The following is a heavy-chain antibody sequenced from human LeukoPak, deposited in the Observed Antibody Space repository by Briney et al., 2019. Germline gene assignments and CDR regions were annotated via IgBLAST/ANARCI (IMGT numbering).Heavy chain of an antibody. CDR1: GYSFTHYA. D-gene: IGHD6-19*01. CDR2: IDGDNGKT. CDR3: VRGGPNPSGWLLDN. V-gene: IGHV1-3*01. J-gene: IGHJ4*02. Sequence: ASVKVSCKASGYSFTHYAPHWVRQAPGQRLEWMGCIDGDNGKTQYSQKFHGRVTITRDTSANTAYIEVSSLRSEDTAVYFCVRGGPNPSGWLLDNWGQGTLVTVSS.